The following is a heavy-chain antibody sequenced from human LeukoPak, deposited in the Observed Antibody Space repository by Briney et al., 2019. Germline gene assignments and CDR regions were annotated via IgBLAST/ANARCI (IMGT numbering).Heavy chain of an antibody. CDR1: GFTVSSNY. CDR2: IYSGGST. Sequence: GGSLRLSCAASGFTVSSNYMSWVRQAPGKGLEWVSVIYSGGSTYYADSVKGRFTISRDNSKNTLYLQMNSLRAEDTAVYYCARGGYSSSWRYDAFDIWGQGTMVTVSS. D-gene: IGHD6-13*01. J-gene: IGHJ3*02. CDR3: ARGGYSSSWRYDAFDI. V-gene: IGHV3-53*01.